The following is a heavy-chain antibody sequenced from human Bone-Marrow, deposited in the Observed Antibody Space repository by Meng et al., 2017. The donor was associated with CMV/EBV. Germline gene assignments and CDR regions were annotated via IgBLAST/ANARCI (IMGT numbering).Heavy chain of an antibody. CDR1: GFTFSSYA. Sequence: GESLKISGAASGFTFSSYAMSWVRQAPGKGLEWVLGISTSGGSTYYADSVKGRFTISRDNSKNTLYLQMNSLRAEDTAVYYCGKILRYLDCYFDFWGQGNLVNVPS. D-gene: IGHD3-9*01. CDR2: ISTSGGST. V-gene: IGHV3-23*01. CDR3: GKILRYLDCYFDF. J-gene: IGHJ4*02.